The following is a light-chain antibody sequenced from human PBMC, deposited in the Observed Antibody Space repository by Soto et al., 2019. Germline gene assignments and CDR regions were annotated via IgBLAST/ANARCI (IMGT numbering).Light chain of an antibody. CDR2: GVS. J-gene: IGKJ3*01. Sequence: EIVLTQSPGTLSLSPGERATLSCRASQSVNSNYLAWHQQKPGQAHRLLIYGVSSRATGIPDRFSGSGSGTDFTLTISRLEPEDFAVYYCQQYGNSGVTFGPGTKVDIK. CDR1: QSVNSNY. CDR3: QQYGNSGVT. V-gene: IGKV3-20*01.